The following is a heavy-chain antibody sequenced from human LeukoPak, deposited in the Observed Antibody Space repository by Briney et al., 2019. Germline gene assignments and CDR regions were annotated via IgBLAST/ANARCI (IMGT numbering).Heavy chain of an antibody. D-gene: IGHD3-22*01. CDR3: ARVNGDSSGPYYFDY. CDR1: GYTFTSYG. V-gene: IGHV1-18*01. CDR2: ISAYNGNT. J-gene: IGHJ4*02. Sequence: VASVKVSCKASGYTFTSYGISWVRQAPGQGLEWMGWISAYNGNTNYAQKLQGRVTMTTATSTSTAYMELRSLRSDDTAVYYCARVNGDSSGPYYFDYWGQGTLVTVSS.